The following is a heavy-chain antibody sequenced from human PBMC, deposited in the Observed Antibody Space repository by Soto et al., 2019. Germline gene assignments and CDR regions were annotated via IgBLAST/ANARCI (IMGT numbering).Heavy chain of an antibody. Sequence: EVQLVESGGGLVQPGGSLRLSCVASGFTFSSYWMHWVRQAPGKGLVWVSSISNDGSSIYADPVKGRFTISRDNAKNTLYLQMHSLGAEDTAVHYCARLPNKSPQNWGQGTLVIVSP. J-gene: IGHJ1*01. CDR2: ISNDGSS. V-gene: IGHV3-74*01. CDR1: GFTFSSYW. CDR3: ARLPNKSPQN.